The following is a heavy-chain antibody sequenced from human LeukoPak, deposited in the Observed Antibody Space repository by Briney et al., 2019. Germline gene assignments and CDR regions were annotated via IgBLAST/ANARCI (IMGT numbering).Heavy chain of an antibody. CDR3: AKEAMVSPLQKNYGMDV. D-gene: IGHD5-18*01. J-gene: IGHJ6*02. CDR2: IKPDGSLI. Sequence: GGSLRLSCAASGFTFSSYWMTWVRQGPGKGLEWVANIKPDGSLIYYVDSVKGRFTISRDNAKNSLYLQMNSLRAEDTAVYYCAKEAMVSPLQKNYGMDVWGQGTTVTVSS. CDR1: GFTFSSYW. V-gene: IGHV3-7*03.